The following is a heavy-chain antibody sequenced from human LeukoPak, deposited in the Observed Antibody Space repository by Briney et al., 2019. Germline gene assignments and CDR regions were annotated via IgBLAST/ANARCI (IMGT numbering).Heavy chain of an antibody. CDR1: GFTFSSYG. CDR2: ISGSGGST. D-gene: IGHD3-9*01. Sequence: GGTLRLSCAASGFTFSSYGMSWVRQAPGKGLEWVSAISGSGGSTYYADSVKGRFTISRDNSKNTLYLQMHSLRAEDPAVYYCAKGGESLRYFDWLYGLYFDYWGQGTLVTVSS. V-gene: IGHV3-23*01. J-gene: IGHJ4*02. CDR3: AKGGESLRYFDWLYGLYFDY.